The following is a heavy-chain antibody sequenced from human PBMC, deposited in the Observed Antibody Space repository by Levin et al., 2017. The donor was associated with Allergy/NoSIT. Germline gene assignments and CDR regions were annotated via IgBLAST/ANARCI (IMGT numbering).Heavy chain of an antibody. J-gene: IGHJ5*02. CDR2: INQDGTEI. CDR3: ARDGLPTNRPYGANWFDL. D-gene: IGHD2-8*01. CDR1: IFNFRGYW. V-gene: IGHV3-7*03. Sequence: LSGGSLRLSCAASIFNFRGYWMTWVRQAPGQGLEWVANINQDGTEIYYVDSVRGRFTISRDNAKNSVSLQMNDLRAEDTAVYYCARDGLPTNRPYGANWFDLWGQGTLVSV.